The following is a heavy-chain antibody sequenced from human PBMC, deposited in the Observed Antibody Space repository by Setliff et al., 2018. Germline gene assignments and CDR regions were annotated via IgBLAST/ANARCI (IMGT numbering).Heavy chain of an antibody. CDR1: GFTFSSYW. J-gene: IGHJ3*02. CDR3: ARTYGSANSYAFDI. CDR2: IKEDGSEK. D-gene: IGHD3-10*01. Sequence: GGSLRLSCAASGFTFSSYWMTWVRQAPGKGLEWVANIKEDGSEKYYVDSVRGRFTMSRDNAKNSLYLQMNSLRAEDTAVYYCARTYGSANSYAFDIWGQGTMVTVSS. V-gene: IGHV3-7*01.